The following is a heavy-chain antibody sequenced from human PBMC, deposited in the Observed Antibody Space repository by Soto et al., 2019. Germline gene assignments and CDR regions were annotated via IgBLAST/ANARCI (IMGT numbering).Heavy chain of an antibody. CDR3: ARGSGPNDAFDI. Sequence: SETLALTCTVSGGCISSYYWSWIRQHPGKGLEWIGYIYYSGSTNYNPSLKSRVTISVDTSKNQFSLKLSSVTAADTAVYYCARGSGPNDAFDIWGQGTMVTVS. J-gene: IGHJ3*02. CDR1: GGCISSYY. CDR2: IYYSGST. V-gene: IGHV4-59*01. D-gene: IGHD2-15*01.